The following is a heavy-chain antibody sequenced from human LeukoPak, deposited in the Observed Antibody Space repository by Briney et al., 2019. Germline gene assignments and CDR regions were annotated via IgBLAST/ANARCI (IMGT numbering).Heavy chain of an antibody. CDR1: GFTFSSYA. CDR3: AKSHYDSSGYYDY. Sequence: PGGSLRLSCAASGFTFSSYAMSWVRQAPGKGLEWVSAISGSGGSTYYADSVKGRFTISRDNSKDTLYLQMNSLRAEDTAVYYCAKSHYDSSGYYDYWGQGTLVTVSS. CDR2: ISGSGGST. D-gene: IGHD3-22*01. J-gene: IGHJ4*02. V-gene: IGHV3-23*01.